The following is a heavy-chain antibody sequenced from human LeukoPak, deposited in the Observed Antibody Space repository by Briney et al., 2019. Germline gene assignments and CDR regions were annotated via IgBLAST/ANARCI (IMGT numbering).Heavy chain of an antibody. CDR2: IYYSGST. D-gene: IGHD6-13*01. Sequence: SETLSLTCTVSGGSISSSSYYWGWIRQPPGKGLEWIGSIYYSGSTYYNPSLKSRVTISVDTSKNQFSLKLSSVTAADTAVYYCARVLEAAAGTGGYFDYWGQGTLVTVSS. CDR1: GGSISSSSYY. CDR3: ARVLEAAAGTGGYFDY. J-gene: IGHJ4*02. V-gene: IGHV4-39*07.